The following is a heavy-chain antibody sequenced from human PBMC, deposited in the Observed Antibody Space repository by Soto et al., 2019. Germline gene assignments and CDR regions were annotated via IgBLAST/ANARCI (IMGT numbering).Heavy chain of an antibody. J-gene: IGHJ4*02. CDR3: ARDPMRYPTYFDC. CDR2: IYHSGTT. Sequence: QVQLQESGPGLVKPSQTLSLTCTVSGGSISSGGYYWSWVRQHPGKGLEWIGYIYHSGTTYYNPSLKSRVIISVDTSKNQFSLKLSSVTAADTAVYYCARDPMRYPTYFDCWGRGILVTVSS. V-gene: IGHV4-31*03. D-gene: IGHD1-1*01. CDR1: GGSISSGGYY.